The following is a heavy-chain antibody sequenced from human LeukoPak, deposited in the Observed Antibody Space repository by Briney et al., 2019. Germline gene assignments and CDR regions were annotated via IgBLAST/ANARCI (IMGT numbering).Heavy chain of an antibody. J-gene: IGHJ3*02. Sequence: PGGSLRLSCAASGFTFSRYSMNWVRQAPGKGLEWVSYISSSSNTIYYADSVKGRFTISRDNAKNSLYLQMNSLRAEDTAVYYCAREASSSWYGAFDIWGQGTMVTVSS. V-gene: IGHV3-48*01. CDR3: AREASSSWYGAFDI. D-gene: IGHD6-13*01. CDR2: ISSSSNTI. CDR1: GFTFSRYS.